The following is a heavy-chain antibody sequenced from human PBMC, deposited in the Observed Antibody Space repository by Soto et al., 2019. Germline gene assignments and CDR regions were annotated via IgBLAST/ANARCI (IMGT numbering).Heavy chain of an antibody. J-gene: IGHJ5*02. V-gene: IGHV4-39*01. CDR1: GGSTGSSRYS. D-gene: IGHD3-16*01. CDR3: AGRTFGGDS. CDR2: VSYSGST. Sequence: QLQLQETGPGLVRPSETLSLTCTVSGGSTGSSRYSWGWIRQPPGKGLEWMGSVSYSGSTYYNPSLRSRVTISVATSKNQVSLKLTSVTAADTAMYYCAGRTFGGDSWGQGTLVTVSS.